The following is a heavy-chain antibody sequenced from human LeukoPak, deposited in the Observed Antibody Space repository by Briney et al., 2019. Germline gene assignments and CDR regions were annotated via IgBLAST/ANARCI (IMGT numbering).Heavy chain of an antibody. Sequence: ASVKVSCKASGYTFTSYYIHWVRQAPGQGLEWMGIMNPSGGSASYAQKFRGRVIMTTDTSTTTVYMEMSNLSSEDTAMYYCAKSRTTSSASSDYWGQGTLVTVSS. CDR2: MNPSGGSA. CDR1: GYTFTSYY. V-gene: IGHV1-46*01. J-gene: IGHJ4*02. D-gene: IGHD3-22*01. CDR3: AKSRTTSSASSDY.